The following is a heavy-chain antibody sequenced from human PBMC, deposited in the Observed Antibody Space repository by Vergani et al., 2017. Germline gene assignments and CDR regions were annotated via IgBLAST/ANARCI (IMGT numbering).Heavy chain of an antibody. CDR2: IIPIFGTA. CDR1: GGTFSRYA. V-gene: IGHV1-69*01. Sequence: QVQLVQSGAEVKKPGSSVKVSCKASGGTFSRYAISWVRPAPGQGLEWRGGIIPIFGTANYEQKFQGRVTITADESTSTAYMELSSLRSEDTAVYYCAILVGYSYGSLDYWGQGTLVTVSS. D-gene: IGHD5-18*01. CDR3: AILVGYSYGSLDY. J-gene: IGHJ4*02.